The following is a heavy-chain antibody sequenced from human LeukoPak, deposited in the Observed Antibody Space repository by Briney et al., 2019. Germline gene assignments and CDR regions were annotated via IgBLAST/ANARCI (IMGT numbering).Heavy chain of an antibody. CDR1: GGTFSSYA. Sequence: GASVKVSCKASGGTFSSYAISWVRQAPGQGLEWMGGIIPIFGTANYAQKFQGRVTITADESTSTAYMELSSLRSEDTAVYYCARERGSGYYPNFDYWGQGTLVTVSS. D-gene: IGHD3-22*01. CDR2: IIPIFGTA. CDR3: ARERGSGYYPNFDY. J-gene: IGHJ4*02. V-gene: IGHV1-69*13.